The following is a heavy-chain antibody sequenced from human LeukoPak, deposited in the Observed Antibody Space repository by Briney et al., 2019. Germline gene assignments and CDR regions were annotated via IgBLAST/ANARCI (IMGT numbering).Heavy chain of an antibody. CDR2: IRYEGGNK. CDR3: AKESGVAAAGIDY. J-gene: IGHJ4*02. V-gene: IGHV3-30*02. CDR1: GFIFSGYG. Sequence: GGSLRLSCAASGFIFSGYGMHWVRQAPGKGLQWVTFIRYEGGNKYYADSVKGRFTISRDNSKNTLYLQMNSLRVEDTAVYYCAKESGVAAAGIDYWSQGTLVTVSS. D-gene: IGHD6-13*01.